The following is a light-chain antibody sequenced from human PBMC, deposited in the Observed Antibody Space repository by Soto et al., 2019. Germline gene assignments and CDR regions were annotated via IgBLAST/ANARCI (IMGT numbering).Light chain of an antibody. CDR2: EVT. J-gene: IGLJ7*01. CDR3: SSYAGNSNLV. V-gene: IGLV2-8*01. CDR1: RSDVVGYNY. Sequence: QSALTQPPSASGSPGQSVTISCTGTRSDVVGYNYGSWYQQHPGKAPKLIIYEVTNRPSGVPDRFSGSKSGNTASLTVSGLQAADEADYYCSSYAGNSNLVFGG.